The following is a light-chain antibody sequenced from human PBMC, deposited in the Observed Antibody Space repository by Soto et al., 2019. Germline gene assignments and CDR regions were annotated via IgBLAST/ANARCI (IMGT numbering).Light chain of an antibody. Sequence: EIVLTQSPGTLSLSPGERATLSCRASRSVSSRYLAWYQQKPGQAPRLLMYGASSRATGIPDRFSGSGSGTDFTLTISRLEPEDFAVYYCQQYSNSHSTFGQGNKVEIK. V-gene: IGKV3-20*01. J-gene: IGKJ1*01. CDR3: QQYSNSHST. CDR1: RSVSSRY. CDR2: GAS.